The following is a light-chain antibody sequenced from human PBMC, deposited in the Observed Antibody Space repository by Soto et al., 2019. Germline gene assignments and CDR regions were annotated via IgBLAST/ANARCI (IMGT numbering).Light chain of an antibody. CDR1: SSYVGGYKH. CDR3: TSQRSSGTRV. CDR2: EVS. V-gene: IGLV2-14*01. J-gene: IGLJ3*02. Sequence: QSALTQPASVSGSPGQSITISCTGTSSYVGGYKHVSWYQHHPGKAPKLMIYEVSNRPSGVSNRFSGSKSGYTASLTISGLQAEDEADYNGTSQRSSGTRVFGAGTKLTVL.